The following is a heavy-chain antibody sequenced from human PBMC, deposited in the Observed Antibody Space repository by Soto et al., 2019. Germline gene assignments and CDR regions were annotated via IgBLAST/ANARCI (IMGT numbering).Heavy chain of an antibody. Sequence: QVQLVQSGAEVQKPGSSVKVSCKASGGTFSSYAISWVRQAPGQGLEWMGGIIPISGTAYYAQQFQGRVTITAQESTSTAYMELRSLRSEDTAVYYCARVHFSGGSCYPRLGMDFWGLEPTVTVSS. V-gene: IGHV1-69*01. CDR2: IIPISGTA. CDR3: ARVHFSGGSCYPRLGMDF. J-gene: IGHJ6*02. D-gene: IGHD2-15*01. CDR1: GGTFSSYA.